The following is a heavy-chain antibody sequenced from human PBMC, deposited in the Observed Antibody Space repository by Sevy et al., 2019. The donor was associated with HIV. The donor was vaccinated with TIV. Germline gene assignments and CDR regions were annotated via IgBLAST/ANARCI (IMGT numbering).Heavy chain of an antibody. CDR2: ISASGYST. CDR1: GIAFSTYA. J-gene: IGHJ4*02. D-gene: IGHD3-22*01. CDR3: AKDFSDVYYYDSSATVDY. V-gene: IGHV3-23*01. Sequence: GGSLRLSCAASGIAFSTYAMFWVRQAPGKGLEWVSSISASGYSTYYADSVKGRFTLSRDNSRNTLDLQMNSLRADDTAVYYCAKDFSDVYYYDSSATVDYWGLGTLVTVSS.